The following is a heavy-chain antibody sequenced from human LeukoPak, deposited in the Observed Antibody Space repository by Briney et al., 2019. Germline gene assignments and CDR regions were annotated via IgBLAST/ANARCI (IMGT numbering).Heavy chain of an antibody. CDR2: MFHSGST. CDR3: ARVGGLRYSSRWYFDY. V-gene: IGHV4-38-2*02. D-gene: IGHD3-9*01. CDR1: GYSISSGHY. J-gene: IGHJ4*02. Sequence: SETLSLTCTVSGYSISSGHYWAWIRQSPEKGLECIATMFHSGSTYYNPSLKSRVTTSVDTSKNEFSLKPSSVTAADTAVYYCARVGGLRYSSRWYFDYWGQGTLVTVSS.